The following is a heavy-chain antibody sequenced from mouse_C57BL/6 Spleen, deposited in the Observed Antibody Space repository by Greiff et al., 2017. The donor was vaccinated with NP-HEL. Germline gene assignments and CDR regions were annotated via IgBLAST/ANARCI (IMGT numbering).Heavy chain of an antibody. Sequence: VQLQQSGAELVMPGASVKLSCKASGYTFTSYWMHWVKQRPGQGLEWIGEIDPSDSYTNYNQKFKGKSTLTVDKSSSTAYMQLSSLTSEDSAVYYCARRITTVVATGFDYWGQGTTLTVSS. V-gene: IGHV1-69*01. D-gene: IGHD1-1*01. J-gene: IGHJ2*01. CDR2: IDPSDSYT. CDR3: ARRITTVVATGFDY. CDR1: GYTFTSYW.